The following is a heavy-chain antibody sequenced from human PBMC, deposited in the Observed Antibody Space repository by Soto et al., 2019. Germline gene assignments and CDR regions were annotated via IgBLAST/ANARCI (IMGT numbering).Heavy chain of an antibody. CDR3: ARRLAPTISALGY. CDR2: ISENGDRQ. CDR1: GLTFTAST. V-gene: IGHV3-30*09. Sequence: GGSLRLSCTAPGLTFTASTFHWVRQAPGKGLQWVAVISENGDRQYSTESVRGRFVISRDSSKNTLYLQMNSLRPEDTGVYFCARRLAPTISALGYWGQGALVTVSS. D-gene: IGHD1-26*01. J-gene: IGHJ4*02.